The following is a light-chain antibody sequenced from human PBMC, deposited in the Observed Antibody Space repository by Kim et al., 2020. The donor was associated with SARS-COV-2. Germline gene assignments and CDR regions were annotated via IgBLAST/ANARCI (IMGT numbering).Light chain of an antibody. CDR2: AAS. Sequence: SIGDRVIKTGRASQDSRGDVDWYQHKPGKAPKRLIYAASNLHRGVPFRCRGSGSGTECTLTINNVQPEDFATYYCLQYDGYPRYSVGQGTKLEIK. V-gene: IGKV1-17*02. J-gene: IGKJ2*03. CDR1: QDSRGD. CDR3: LQYDGYPRYS.